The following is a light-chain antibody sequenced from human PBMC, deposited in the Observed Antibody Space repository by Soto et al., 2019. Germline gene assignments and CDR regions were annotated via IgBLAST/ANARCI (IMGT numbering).Light chain of an antibody. Sequence: DIQISQSPSTLSASVRDRVTMTCRASHSVSNLLAWYQQRPVKTPKPLIYDASSLESGVPSRFSGSGSGTEFTLTISSLQPDDFATHYCQQYSSYYMFTFGGGTKVDIK. CDR1: HSVSNL. CDR3: QQYSSYYMFT. J-gene: IGKJ4*01. V-gene: IGKV1-5*01. CDR2: DAS.